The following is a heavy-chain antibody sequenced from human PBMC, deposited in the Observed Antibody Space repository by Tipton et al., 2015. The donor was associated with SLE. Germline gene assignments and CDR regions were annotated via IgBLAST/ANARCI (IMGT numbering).Heavy chain of an antibody. CDR1: GGSISSYY. Sequence: TLSLTCTVSGGSISSYYWSWIRQPPGKGLEWIGYIYYSGSTNYNPSLKSRVTISVDTSKNQFSLKLSSVTAADTAVYYCARELGMVAFDIWGQGTMVNVSS. CDR2: IYYSGST. D-gene: IGHD7-27*01. V-gene: IGHV4-59*12. CDR3: ARELGMVAFDI. J-gene: IGHJ3*02.